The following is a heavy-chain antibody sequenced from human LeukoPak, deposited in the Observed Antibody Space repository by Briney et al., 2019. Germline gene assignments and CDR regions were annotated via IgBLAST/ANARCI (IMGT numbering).Heavy chain of an antibody. D-gene: IGHD3-3*01. Sequence: GGSLRLSCAASGFTFSSYAMHWVRQAPGKGLEWVAVISYDGSNKYYADSVKGRFTISGDNSKNTLYLQMNSLRAEDTAVYYCARARTYDFWSGYDYWGQGTLVTASS. CDR3: ARARTYDFWSGYDY. J-gene: IGHJ4*02. CDR2: ISYDGSNK. CDR1: GFTFSSYA. V-gene: IGHV3-30*01.